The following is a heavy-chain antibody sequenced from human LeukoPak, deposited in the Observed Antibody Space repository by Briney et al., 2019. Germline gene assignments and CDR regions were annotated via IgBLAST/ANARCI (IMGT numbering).Heavy chain of an antibody. CDR1: GYTFTGYY. Sequence: GASVKVSCKASGYTFTGYYMHWVRQAPGQGLEWMGWINPNSGGTNYAQKFQGRVTMTRGTSISTAYMELSRLRSDDTAVYYCARYCTFRTCSATNFDAWGQGTLVTVSS. CDR2: INPNSGGT. D-gene: IGHD2-8*01. J-gene: IGHJ4*02. CDR3: ARYCTFRTCSATNFDA. V-gene: IGHV1-2*02.